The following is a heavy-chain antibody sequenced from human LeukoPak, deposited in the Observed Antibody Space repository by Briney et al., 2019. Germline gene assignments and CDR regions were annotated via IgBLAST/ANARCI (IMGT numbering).Heavy chain of an antibody. V-gene: IGHV3-23*01. CDR2: ISGSGGST. CDR3: AKDGGGIVGAAYYFDY. J-gene: IGHJ4*02. CDR1: GVTVSDAY. Sequence: GGSLRLSCAASGVTVSDAYMSWVRQAPGKGLEWVSAISGSGGSTYYADSVKGRFTISRDNSKNTLYLQMNSLRAEDTAVYYCAKDGGGIVGAAYYFDYWGQGTLVTVSS. D-gene: IGHD1-26*01.